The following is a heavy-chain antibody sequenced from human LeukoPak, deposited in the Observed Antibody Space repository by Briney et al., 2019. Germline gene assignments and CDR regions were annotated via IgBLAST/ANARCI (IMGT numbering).Heavy chain of an antibody. CDR3: ALSAEKQLVYFDF. J-gene: IGHJ4*02. CDR2: IIPFVDTA. V-gene: IGHV1-69*05. D-gene: IGHD6-13*01. CDR1: GDTFMEYD. Sequence: ASVKVSCKDSGDTFMEYDVTWVGQARGQGGEGMGMIIPFVDTANYAQNFQGRVTMTTDESSSTAYMELYSLRSEDTAVYYCALSAEKQLVYFDFWGQGTLVTVSS.